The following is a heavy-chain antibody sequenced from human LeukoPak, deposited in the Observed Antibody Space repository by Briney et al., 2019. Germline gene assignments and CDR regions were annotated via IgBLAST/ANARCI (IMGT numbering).Heavy chain of an antibody. J-gene: IGHJ6*03. D-gene: IGHD6-13*01. Sequence: ASVKVSCKASGYTFTSYYMHWVRQAPGQGLEWMGIINPSGGSTSYAQKFQGRVTMTRDTSTSTVYMELSSLRSEDTAVYYCARAGSSWSAAYYYYYYMDVWGKGTTVTVSS. CDR2: INPSGGST. CDR3: ARAGSSWSAAYYYYYYMDV. CDR1: GYTFTSYY. V-gene: IGHV1-46*01.